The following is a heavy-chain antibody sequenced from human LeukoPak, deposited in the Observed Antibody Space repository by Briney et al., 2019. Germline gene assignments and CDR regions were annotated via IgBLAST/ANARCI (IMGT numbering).Heavy chain of an antibody. CDR2: INHSGST. CDR1: GGSFSGYY. V-gene: IGHV4-34*01. J-gene: IGHJ3*02. CDR3: ARKEQWLPHDAFDI. Sequence: SETLSLTCAVYGGSFSGYYWSWIRQPPGKGLEWIGEINHSGSTNYNPSLKSRVTISVDTSKNQFSLKLSSVTAADTAVYYCARKEQWLPHDAFDIWGQGTMVTVSS. D-gene: IGHD6-19*01.